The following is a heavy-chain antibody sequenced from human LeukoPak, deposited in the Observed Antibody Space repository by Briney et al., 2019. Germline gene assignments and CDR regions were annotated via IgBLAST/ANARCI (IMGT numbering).Heavy chain of an antibody. CDR2: IYSGGST. Sequence: PGRSLRLSCAASGFTVSSNYMSWVRQAPGKGLEWVSVIYSGGSTYYADSVKGRFTISRHNSKNTLYLQMNSLRAEDTAVYYCAREIIGYCTNGVCYKGEYNWFDPWGQGTLVTVSS. J-gene: IGHJ5*02. D-gene: IGHD2-8*01. V-gene: IGHV3-53*04. CDR1: GFTVSSNY. CDR3: AREIIGYCTNGVCYKGEYNWFDP.